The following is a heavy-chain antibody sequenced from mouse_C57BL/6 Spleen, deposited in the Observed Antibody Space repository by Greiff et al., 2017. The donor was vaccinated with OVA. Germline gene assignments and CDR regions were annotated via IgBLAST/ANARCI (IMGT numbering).Heavy chain of an antibody. J-gene: IGHJ4*01. V-gene: IGHV1-42*01. CDR2: INPSTGGT. CDR1: GYSFTGYY. Sequence: EVQLQQSGPELVKPGASVKISCKASGYSFTGYYMNWVKQSPEKSLEWIGEINPSTGGTTYTQKFKAKATLTVDKSSSTAYMQLKSLTSEDSAVDYCARSDYGSGAMDYWGQGTSVTVSS. CDR3: ARSDYGSGAMDY. D-gene: IGHD1-1*01.